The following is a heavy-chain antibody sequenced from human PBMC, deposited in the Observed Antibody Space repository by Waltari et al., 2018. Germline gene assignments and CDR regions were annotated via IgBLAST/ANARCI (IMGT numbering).Heavy chain of an antibody. D-gene: IGHD3-9*01. CDR3: ARGRRGGYDILTGYLFDY. CDR2: INAGNGNT. V-gene: IGHV1-3*01. Sequence: QVQLVQSGAEVKKPGASVKVSCKASGYTFTSYAMHWVRQAPGQRLEWMGWINAGNGNTKYSQKFQGRVTITRDTSASTAYMELSSLRSEDTAVYYCARGRRGGYDILTGYLFDYWGQGTLVIVSS. CDR1: GYTFTSYA. J-gene: IGHJ4*02.